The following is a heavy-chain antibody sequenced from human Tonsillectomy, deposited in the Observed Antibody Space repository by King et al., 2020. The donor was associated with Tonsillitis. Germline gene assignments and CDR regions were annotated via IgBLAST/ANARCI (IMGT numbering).Heavy chain of an antibody. CDR1: GDSISNYY. J-gene: IGHJ5*02. CDR2: VYYSGST. Sequence: VQLQESGPGLVKPSETLSLICTVSGDSISNYYWSWIRQPPGKGLEWIGYVYYSGSTNFNPSLKSRVTISVDTSKNQFSLKLKSVTAADTAIYYCARDPAVADTWGWFDTWGPGTPVTVPS. CDR3: ARDPAVADTWGWFDT. V-gene: IGHV4-59*01. D-gene: IGHD6-19*01.